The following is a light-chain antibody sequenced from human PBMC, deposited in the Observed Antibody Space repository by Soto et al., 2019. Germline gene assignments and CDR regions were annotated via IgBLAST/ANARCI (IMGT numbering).Light chain of an antibody. CDR1: QSINSW. CDR3: QHSNGYST. J-gene: IGKJ1*01. V-gene: IGKV1-5*01. Sequence: DIQMTQSPSTLSASVGDRVTITCRASQSINSWLAWYQQIPGKAPKLLIYDASSLESGVPSRFSGSGSGTEFPLTISSLQPDDFATYYCQHSNGYSTFGQGTKVEIK. CDR2: DAS.